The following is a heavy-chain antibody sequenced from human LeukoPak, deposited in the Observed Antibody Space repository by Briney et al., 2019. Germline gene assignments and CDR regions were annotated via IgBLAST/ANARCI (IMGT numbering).Heavy chain of an antibody. D-gene: IGHD2-2*01. CDR2: ISYDGSNK. CDR3: AKDGELNFPYCSSTSCYDYYYYYMDV. Sequence: PGRSLRLSCAASGFTFSSYGMHWVRQAPGKGLEWVAVISYDGSNKYYADSVKGRITISRDNSKNTLYLQMNSLRAEDTAVYYCAKDGELNFPYCSSTSCYDYYYYYMDVWGKGTTVTVSS. V-gene: IGHV3-30*18. J-gene: IGHJ6*03. CDR1: GFTFSSYG.